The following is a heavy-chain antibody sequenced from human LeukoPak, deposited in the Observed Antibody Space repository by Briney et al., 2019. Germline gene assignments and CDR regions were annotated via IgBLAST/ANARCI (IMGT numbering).Heavy chain of an antibody. D-gene: IGHD3-10*01. Sequence: SETLSLTCTVSGVSISSYYWSWIRQPPGKGLEWVGNIYYGGSTNYNPSLKSRVTISVDTSKNQFSLNLSSVTAADTAVYYCARGYYGSGTYRCFDPWGQGTLVTVSS. CDR3: ARGYYGSGTYRCFDP. V-gene: IGHV4-59*08. J-gene: IGHJ5*02. CDR2: IYYGGST. CDR1: GVSISSYY.